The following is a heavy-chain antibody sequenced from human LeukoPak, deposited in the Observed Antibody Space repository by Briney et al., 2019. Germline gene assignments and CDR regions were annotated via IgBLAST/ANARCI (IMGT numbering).Heavy chain of an antibody. CDR2: IFPGDSDT. CDR3: ARPHSDWSSGYYTYYFDY. Sequence: GESLKISCKASGYSFTSYWIGWVRQMPGKGLEWMGIIFPGDSDTRYSPSFQGQVTISADKSISTAYLQWSSLKASDAAMYYCARPHSDWSSGYYTYYFDYWGQGTLVTVSS. CDR1: GYSFTSYW. V-gene: IGHV5-51*01. J-gene: IGHJ4*02. D-gene: IGHD3-22*01.